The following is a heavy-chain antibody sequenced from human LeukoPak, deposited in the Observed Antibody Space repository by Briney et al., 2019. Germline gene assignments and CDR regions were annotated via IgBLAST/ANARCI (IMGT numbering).Heavy chain of an antibody. CDR3: ARDRYYGSGSYYN. CDR2: IYTSGST. J-gene: IGHJ4*02. V-gene: IGHV4-61*02. D-gene: IGHD3-10*01. CDR1: GGSISSGTYY. Sequence: SETLSLTCNVSGGSISSGTYYWTWIRQPAGKGLEWIGRIYTSGSTNYNPSLKSRVTISVDTSKNQFSLKLSSVTAADTAVYYCARDRYYGSGSYYNWGQGTLVTVSS.